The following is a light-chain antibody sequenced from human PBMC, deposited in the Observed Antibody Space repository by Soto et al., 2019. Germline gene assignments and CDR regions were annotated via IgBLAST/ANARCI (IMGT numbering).Light chain of an antibody. CDR1: QDISNF. CDR2: DAS. Sequence: DIQMTQSPSSLSASVTDRVTIACQASQDISNFLNWYQQKPGKAPKLLIYDASNLATGVPSRFSGSGSGTEFIFTITNLHPEDIGTYYCQQYDHVPLTFGGGTRVDIK. CDR3: QQYDHVPLT. V-gene: IGKV1-33*01. J-gene: IGKJ4*01.